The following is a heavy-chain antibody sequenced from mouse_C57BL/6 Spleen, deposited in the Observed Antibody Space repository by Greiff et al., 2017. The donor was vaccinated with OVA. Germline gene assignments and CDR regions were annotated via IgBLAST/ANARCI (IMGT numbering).Heavy chain of an antibody. D-gene: IGHD1-1*01. CDR2: FNPGSGSI. CDR3: ARHEASSTTVVAKSYFDY. CDR1: GYTFTEYT. V-gene: IGHV1-62-2*01. J-gene: IGHJ2*01. Sequence: QVQLKQSGAELVKPGASVKLSCKASGYTFTEYTIHWVKQRPGQGLEWIGWFNPGSGSINYNEKFKDKATLTADKSSSTVYMQLSRLTSEDSAVYVCARHEASSTTVVAKSYFDYWGQGTTLTVSS.